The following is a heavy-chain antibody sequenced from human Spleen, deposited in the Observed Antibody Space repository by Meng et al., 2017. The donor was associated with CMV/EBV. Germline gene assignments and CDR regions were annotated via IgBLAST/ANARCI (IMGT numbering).Heavy chain of an antibody. V-gene: IGHV1-18*01. CDR1: YLFTRYG. Sequence: YLFTRYGVSWVRQAPGQGLEWMGWISAYNGNTNYAQNFQGRLTMTTDTSTTTAYMELRSLRSDDTAVYYCARDCRRFGELYGDFDYWGQGTLVTVSS. CDR2: ISAYNGNT. J-gene: IGHJ4*02. CDR3: ARDCRRFGELYGDFDY. D-gene: IGHD3-10*01.